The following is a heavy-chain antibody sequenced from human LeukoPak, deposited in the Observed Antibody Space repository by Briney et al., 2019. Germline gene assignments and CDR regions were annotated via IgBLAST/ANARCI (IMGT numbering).Heavy chain of an antibody. V-gene: IGHV3-30-3*01. D-gene: IGHD4-23*01. CDR1: GFTVSSNY. J-gene: IGHJ3*02. CDR2: ISYDGSNK. Sequence: GGSLRLSCAASGFTVSSNYMSWVRQAPGKGLEWVAVISYDGSNKYYADSVKGRFTISRDNSKNTLYLQMNSLRAEDTAVYYCAGMTTVVTFDAFDIWGQGTMVTVSS. CDR3: AGMTTVVTFDAFDI.